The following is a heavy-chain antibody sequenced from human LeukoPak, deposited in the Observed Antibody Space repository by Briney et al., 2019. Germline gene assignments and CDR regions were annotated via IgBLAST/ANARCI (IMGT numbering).Heavy chain of an antibody. CDR2: IYPGDSDT. V-gene: IGHV5-51*01. CDR1: GYSFTSYW. CDR3: ARQSTVSTARRYFDY. D-gene: IGHD4-17*01. J-gene: IGHJ4*02. Sequence: GESLQISCKGSGYSFTSYWIGWVRQLPGKGLEWMGIIYPGDSDTRYSPSFQGQVTISADKSISTAYLQWSSLKASDTAMYYCARQSTVSTARRYFDYWGQGTLVTVSS.